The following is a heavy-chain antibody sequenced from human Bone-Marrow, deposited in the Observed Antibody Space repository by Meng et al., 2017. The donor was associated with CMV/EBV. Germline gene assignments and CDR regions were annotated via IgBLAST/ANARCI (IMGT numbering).Heavy chain of an antibody. Sequence: ASVKVSCKASGYTFTSYGIIWVRQAPGQGLEWMGWISAYNGNTNYAQKFQGRVTMNTDTSTSTAYMELSSLRSDDKAVYYCARDRRGTPLQHYNCSCMDDWGQGTTVTVSS. CDR1: GYTFTSYG. J-gene: IGHJ6*02. CDR3: ARDRRGTPLQHYNCSCMDD. CDR2: ISAYNGNT. V-gene: IGHV1-18*01. D-gene: IGHD3-16*01.